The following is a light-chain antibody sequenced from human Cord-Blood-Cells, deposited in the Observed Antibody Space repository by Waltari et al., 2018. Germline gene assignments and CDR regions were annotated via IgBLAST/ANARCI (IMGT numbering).Light chain of an antibody. CDR1: QSVLYSSNNKNY. J-gene: IGKJ1*01. Sequence: DIVMTQSPDSLAVSLGERASIHCNSSQSVLYSSNNKNYLAWYQQKPGQPPKLLIYWASTRASGVPDRFSGSGSGTDFTLTISSLQAEDVAVYYCQQYYSTPPTFGQGTKVEIK. CDR3: QQYYSTPPT. CDR2: WAS. V-gene: IGKV4-1*01.